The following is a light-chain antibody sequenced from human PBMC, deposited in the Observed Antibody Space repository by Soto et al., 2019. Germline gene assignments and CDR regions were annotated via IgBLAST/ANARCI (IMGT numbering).Light chain of an antibody. Sequence: QAVVSQEPSLTVSPGGTVTLTCGSSTGAVTNGHYPYWFQQKPGQAPRTLIYDTTNRHSWTPARFSGSLLGGKAALTLSGAQAEDEAEYYCLLSFNGPYVFVTGTKVTVL. CDR2: DTT. V-gene: IGLV7-46*01. CDR3: LLSFNGPYV. J-gene: IGLJ1*01. CDR1: TGAVTNGHY.